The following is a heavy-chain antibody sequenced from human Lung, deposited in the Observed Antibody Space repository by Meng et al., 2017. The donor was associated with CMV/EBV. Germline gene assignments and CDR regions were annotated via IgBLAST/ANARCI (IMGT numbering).Heavy chain of an antibody. V-gene: IGHV4-4*02. D-gene: IGHD3-10*01. J-gene: IGHJ1*01. CDR1: GDSISNHNW. Sequence: VQLRESGPGLVKPSATLSLTCAVSGDSISNHNWWAWVRQPPGKEMEWIGEIPHRGSSAYNPSLKSRVSMSIDKSKNQFSLKLTSVTAADTAVYHCLRRSGGSVWGQGTLVTVSS. CDR3: LRRSGGSV. CDR2: IPHRGSS.